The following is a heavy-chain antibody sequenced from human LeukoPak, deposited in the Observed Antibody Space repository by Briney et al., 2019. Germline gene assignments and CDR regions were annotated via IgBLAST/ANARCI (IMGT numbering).Heavy chain of an antibody. J-gene: IGHJ4*02. CDR1: GFTFSSYA. V-gene: IGHV3-30-3*01. Sequence: GGSLRLSCAASGFTFSSYAMHWVRQAPGKGLEWVAVISYDGSNKYYADSVKGRFTISRDNSKNTPYLQMNSLRAEDTAVYYCARALGRIAVAADDYWGQGTLVTVSS. CDR2: ISYDGSNK. CDR3: ARALGRIAVAADDY. D-gene: IGHD6-19*01.